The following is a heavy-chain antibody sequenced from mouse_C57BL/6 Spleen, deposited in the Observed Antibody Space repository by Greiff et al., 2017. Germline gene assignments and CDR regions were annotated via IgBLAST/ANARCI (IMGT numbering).Heavy chain of an antibody. D-gene: IGHD2-4*01. CDR1: GFTFSDYY. V-gene: IGHV5-16*01. CDR2: INYDGSST. Sequence: EVQLVESEGGLVQPGSSMKLSCTASGFTFSDYYMAWVRQVPEKGLEWVANINYDGSSTYYLDSLKSRFIISRDNAKNILYLQMSSLKSEDTATYYCAREGDYDRGYYFDYWGQGTTLTVSS. CDR3: AREGDYDRGYYFDY. J-gene: IGHJ2*01.